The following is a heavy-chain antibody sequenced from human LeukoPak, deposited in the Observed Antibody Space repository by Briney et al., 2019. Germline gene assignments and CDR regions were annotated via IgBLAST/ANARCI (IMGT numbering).Heavy chain of an antibody. Sequence: GGSLRLSCAASGFTFSSYYWMHWVRQAPGKGLVWVSRIKSDEITTNYADSVKGRFTISRDNAKNTLYLQMNSLRAEDTAVYYCARGAWTAYYFDYWGQGTLVTVPS. CDR2: IKSDEITT. D-gene: IGHD3/OR15-3a*01. CDR3: ARGAWTAYYFDY. CDR1: GFTFSSYYW. J-gene: IGHJ4*02. V-gene: IGHV3-74*01.